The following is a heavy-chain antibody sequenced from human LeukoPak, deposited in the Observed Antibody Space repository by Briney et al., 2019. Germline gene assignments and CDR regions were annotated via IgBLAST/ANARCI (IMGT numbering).Heavy chain of an antibody. CDR3: ARAVGVTAIHSAFDI. V-gene: IGHV3-66*02. Sequence: GGSLRLSCAASGFTVSSNYMSWVRQAPGKGLEWVSVIYSGGGTDYADSVKGRFTISRDNSKNTLYLQMNSLRAEDTAVYYCARAVGVTAIHSAFDIWGQGTMVTVSS. J-gene: IGHJ3*02. D-gene: IGHD2-21*02. CDR1: GFTVSSNY. CDR2: IYSGGGT.